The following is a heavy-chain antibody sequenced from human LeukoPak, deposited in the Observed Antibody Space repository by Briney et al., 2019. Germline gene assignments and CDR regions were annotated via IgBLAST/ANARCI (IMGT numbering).Heavy chain of an antibody. J-gene: IGHJ5*02. V-gene: IGHV4-4*07. CDR3: ARDKYNWFDH. Sequence: SETLSLICTVSGGFISSYYWSWIRQPAGEGLEWIGRIYASGSTNYNPSLKSRVTMSVDTSKNQFSLKLSSVTAADTAVYYCARDKYNWFDHWGQGTLVTVSS. CDR1: GGFISSYY. CDR2: IYASGST.